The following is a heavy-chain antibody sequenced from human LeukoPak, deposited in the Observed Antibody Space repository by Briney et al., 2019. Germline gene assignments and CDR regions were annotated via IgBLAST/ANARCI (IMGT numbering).Heavy chain of an antibody. CDR1: GFTFSNYA. J-gene: IGHJ4*02. Sequence: GGSLRLSCAASGFTFSNYAMHWVRQAPGKGLEWVSVIYSGGSTYYADSVKGRFTISRDNSKNTLYLQMNSLRAEDTAVYYCARGWADYGDLFFDYWGQGTLVTVSS. V-gene: IGHV3-53*01. CDR2: IYSGGST. CDR3: ARGWADYGDLFFDY. D-gene: IGHD4-17*01.